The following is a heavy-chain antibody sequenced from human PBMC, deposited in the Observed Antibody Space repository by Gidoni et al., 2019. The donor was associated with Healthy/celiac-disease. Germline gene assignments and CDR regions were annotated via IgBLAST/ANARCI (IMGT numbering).Heavy chain of an antibody. CDR1: GGTFSSYA. J-gene: IGHJ4*02. CDR2: IIPIFGTA. V-gene: IGHV1-69*01. CDR3: AVLRFLEWSIWTRFDY. D-gene: IGHD3-3*01. Sequence: QVQLVQSGAEVQKPGSSVKVSCKASGGTFSSYAISWVRQAPGQGLEWMGGIIPIFGTANYAQKFQGRVTITADESTSTAYMERSSLRSEDTAVYYCAVLRFLEWSIWTRFDYWGQGTLVTVSS.